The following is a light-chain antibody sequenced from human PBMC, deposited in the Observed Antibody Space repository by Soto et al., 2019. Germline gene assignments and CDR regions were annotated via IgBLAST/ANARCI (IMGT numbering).Light chain of an antibody. CDR2: KAS. CDR1: QRINNW. Sequence: DIQMTQSPSTLSASVGDRVTITCRASQRINNWLAWYQQKPGKAPKLLIYKASSLESGVPSTCSGSGSGTEFTLTISSLQPDDFATYYCQEYNSYWTFGQGTKVEIK. CDR3: QEYNSYWT. V-gene: IGKV1-5*03. J-gene: IGKJ1*01.